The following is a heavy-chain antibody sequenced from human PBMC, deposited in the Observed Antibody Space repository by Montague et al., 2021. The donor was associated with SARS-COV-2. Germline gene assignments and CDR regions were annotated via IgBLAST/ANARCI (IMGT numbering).Heavy chain of an antibody. CDR3: ARSLDPSGTYYLPY. D-gene: IGHD3-10*01. V-gene: IGHV4-59*01. CDR1: GDSINTSY. CDR2: IYYSGRT. J-gene: IGHJ4*02. Sequence: SETLSLTCTVSGDSINTSYWAWIRQPPGKGLEWIGYIYYSGRTSYNSSLKRRVTISVDTSKNQLSLNLSSVTAADTAVYYCARSLDPSGTYYLPYWGQGTLVTVSS.